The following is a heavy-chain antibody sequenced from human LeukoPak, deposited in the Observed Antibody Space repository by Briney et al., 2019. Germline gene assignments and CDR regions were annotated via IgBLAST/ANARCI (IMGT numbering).Heavy chain of an antibody. J-gene: IGHJ4*02. V-gene: IGHV1-2*02. CDR1: GYTFTGYY. CDR2: INPNSGGT. Sequence: GASVKVSCKASGYTFTGYYMHWVRQAPGQGLEWMGWINPNSGGTNYAQKFQGRVTMTRDTSISTAYMELSRLRSDDTAVYYCARGAYYYDSSGYYSDYWGQGTLVTVSS. CDR3: ARGAYYYDSSGYYSDY. D-gene: IGHD3-22*01.